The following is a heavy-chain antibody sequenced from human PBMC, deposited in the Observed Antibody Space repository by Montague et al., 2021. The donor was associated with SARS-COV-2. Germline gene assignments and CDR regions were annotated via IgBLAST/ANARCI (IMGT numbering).Heavy chain of an antibody. J-gene: IGHJ4*02. CDR1: GGSISSYY. CDR3: ARPKKKLWFGELLFDY. V-gene: IGHV4-59*08. CDR2: IYYSGST. Sequence: SETLSLTCTVSGGSISSYYWSWIRQPPGKGLEWIGYIYYSGSTNYTPSLKSRVTISVDTSKNQFSLKLSFVTAADTAVYYCARPKKKLWFGELLFDYWGQGTLVTVSS. D-gene: IGHD3-10*01.